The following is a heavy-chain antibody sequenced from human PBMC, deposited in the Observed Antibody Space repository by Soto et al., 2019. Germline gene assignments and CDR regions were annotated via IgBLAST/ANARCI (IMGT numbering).Heavy chain of an antibody. CDR1: GFTFSSYW. D-gene: IGHD5-12*01. V-gene: IGHV3-7*01. J-gene: IGHJ4*02. Sequence: CLRLSCAASGFTFSSYWMSWVHQAPGKWLEWVANIKQDGSEKYYVHSVKGRFTIYRDNAKNTLYLQMNSLRAEDTAVYYRARDGDGYNDYWGQGTLVTVSS. CDR3: ARDGDGYNDY. CDR2: IKQDGSEK.